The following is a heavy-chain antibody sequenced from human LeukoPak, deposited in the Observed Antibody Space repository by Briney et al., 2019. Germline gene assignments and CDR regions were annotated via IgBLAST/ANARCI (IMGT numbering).Heavy chain of an antibody. CDR1: VGSFSGYY. V-gene: IGHV4-34*01. J-gene: IGHJ6*03. D-gene: IGHD3-10*01. CDR2: INHSGST. CDR3: ARGYYGSGSHCCHMDV. Sequence: SETLSLTCAVYVGSFSGYYWSWIRQPPGKGLEWIGEINHSGSTNYNSSLKSRVTISVDTSKNQFSLKLSSVTAAGTAVYYCARGYYGSGSHCCHMDVWGKGPTITVS.